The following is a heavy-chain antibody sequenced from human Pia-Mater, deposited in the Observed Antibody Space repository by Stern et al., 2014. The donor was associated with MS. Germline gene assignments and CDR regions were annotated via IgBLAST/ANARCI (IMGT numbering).Heavy chain of an antibody. Sequence: QITLKESGPTLVKPTQTLTLTCTLSGLSHNSSGVGVSWILQPPGKALEWLALVFVDDEKHYSPSLKGRLTITKDNSKDQVILTMTNMDPVDTATYYCVHDEGHWGRGILVTGSS. V-gene: IGHV2-5*02. CDR1: GLSHNSSGVG. J-gene: IGHJ4*02. CDR3: VHDEGH. CDR2: VFVDDEK.